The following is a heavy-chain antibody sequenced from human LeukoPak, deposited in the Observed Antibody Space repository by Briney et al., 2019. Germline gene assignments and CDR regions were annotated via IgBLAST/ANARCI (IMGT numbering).Heavy chain of an antibody. CDR3: ARERDSSDLRGYFDY. D-gene: IGHD6-25*01. CDR2: ISSRSSYI. Sequence: GGSLRLSCAASGFTFSSHSMNWVRQAPGKGLEWVSSISSRSSYIYYADSVKGRFTISRDNAKNSLYLQMNSLRAEDTAVYYCARERDSSDLRGYFDYWGQGTLVTVSS. J-gene: IGHJ4*02. CDR1: GFTFSSHS. V-gene: IGHV3-21*01.